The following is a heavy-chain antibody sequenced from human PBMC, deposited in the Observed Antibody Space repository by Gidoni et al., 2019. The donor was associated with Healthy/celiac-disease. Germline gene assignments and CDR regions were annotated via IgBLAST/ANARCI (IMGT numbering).Heavy chain of an antibody. CDR2: ISGSGGST. Sequence: EVQVLESGGGWVQPGGSLGIPCAASGFTFSSYAMGWGRQAPGKGLGLVSAISGSGGSTYYAYSVKGRFPISRDNSKNTLYLQMNSLRAEDTAVYYCAKFGSEGYKGEAFDIWGQGTMVTVSS. CDR1: GFTFSSYA. CDR3: AKFGSEGYKGEAFDI. J-gene: IGHJ3*02. V-gene: IGHV3-23*01. D-gene: IGHD2-15*01.